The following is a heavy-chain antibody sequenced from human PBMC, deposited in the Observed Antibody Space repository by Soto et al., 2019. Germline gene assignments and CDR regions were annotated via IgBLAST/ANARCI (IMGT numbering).Heavy chain of an antibody. D-gene: IGHD2-2*02. Sequence: PSETLSLTCTVSNGSISSGDYFGQWLRQSPGKGLEWIGYIYHTGSTYSNPALGSRLSISIDTSKNQFSLRLSSVTAADTAVYFCERAVVPGAIKSWGQGTLVTVFS. CDR2: IYHTGST. V-gene: IGHV4-30-4*01. CDR3: ERAVVPGAIKS. J-gene: IGHJ5*02. CDR1: NGSISSGDYF.